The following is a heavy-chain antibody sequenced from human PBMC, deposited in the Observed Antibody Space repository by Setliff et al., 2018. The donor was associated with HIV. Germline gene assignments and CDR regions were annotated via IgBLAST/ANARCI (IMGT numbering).Heavy chain of an antibody. D-gene: IGHD1-1*01. J-gene: IGHJ4*02. Sequence: PSETLSLTCAVYNGSFNGYYWSWIRPTPGKGLEWIGEINRSGGTTYNPSLNGRVAISVDTSKNQFSLKLISLTVADTAVYYCALLDVPFIVQSIPPLWGQGTLVTVSS. V-gene: IGHV4-34*01. CDR1: NGSFNGYY. CDR3: ALLDVPFIVQSIPPL. CDR2: INRSGGT.